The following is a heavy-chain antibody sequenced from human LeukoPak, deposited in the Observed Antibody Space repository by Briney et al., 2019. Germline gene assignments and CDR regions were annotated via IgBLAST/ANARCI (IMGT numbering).Heavy chain of an antibody. CDR1: GFTVSSNY. V-gene: IGHV3-53*01. CDR3: ARDRGDYYMDV. CDR2: IYSGGST. Sequence: GGSLRLSCAVSGFTVSSNYMSWVRQAPGKGLEWVSVIYSGGSTYYADSVKGRFTISRDNSKNTLYLQMNSLRAEDTAVYYCARDRGDYYMDVWGKGTTVTVSS. J-gene: IGHJ6*03. D-gene: IGHD3-10*01.